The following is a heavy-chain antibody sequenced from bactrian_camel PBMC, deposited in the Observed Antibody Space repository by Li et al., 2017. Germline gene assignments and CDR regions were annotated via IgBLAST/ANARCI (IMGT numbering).Heavy chain of an antibody. V-gene: IGHV3S40*01. CDR1: GFTNSNYD. CDR2: INPGGGST. CDR3: AADSSSWYHYYY. D-gene: IGHD6*01. Sequence: DVQLVESGGGLVQPGGSLRLSCAASGFTNSNYDMSWVRQAPGKGLEWVSAINPGGGSTYYGDLVKGRFTISKDVAKNTLYLQMNSLKSDDTAMYFCAADSSSWYHYYYWGRGTQVTVS. J-gene: IGHJ4*01.